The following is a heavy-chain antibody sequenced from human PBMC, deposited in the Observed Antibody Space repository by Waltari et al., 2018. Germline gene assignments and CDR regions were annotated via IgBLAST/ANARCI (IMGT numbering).Heavy chain of an antibody. Sequence: QVQLQESGPGLVKPSETLSLTCTVSGGSLSSHYWSWIRQPPGKGREWIGYIYYSGSTNYNPSLKSRVTISVDTSKNQFSLKLSSVTAADTAVYYCARVGLFDAFDIWGQGTMVTVSS. J-gene: IGHJ3*02. CDR3: ARVGLFDAFDI. V-gene: IGHV4-59*11. CDR1: GGSLSSHY. CDR2: IYYSGST. D-gene: IGHD2-21*01.